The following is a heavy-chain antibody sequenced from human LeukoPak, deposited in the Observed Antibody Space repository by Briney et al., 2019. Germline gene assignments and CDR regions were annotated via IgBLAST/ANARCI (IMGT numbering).Heavy chain of an antibody. J-gene: IGHJ6*03. V-gene: IGHV1-8*01. CDR2: MNPNSGNT. Sequence: ASVKVSCKASGYTFTSYDINWVRQATGQGLEWMGWMNPNSGNTGYAQKFQGRVTMTRNTSISTAYMELSSLRSEDTAVYYCARGAIWFGELLSYYYYMDVWGKGTTVTISS. D-gene: IGHD3-10*01. CDR3: ARGAIWFGELLSYYYYMDV. CDR1: GYTFTSYD.